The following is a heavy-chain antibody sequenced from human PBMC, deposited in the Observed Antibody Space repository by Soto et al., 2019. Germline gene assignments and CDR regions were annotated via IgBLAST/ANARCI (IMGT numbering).Heavy chain of an antibody. CDR1: AGSISSGDYY. J-gene: IGHJ6*02. V-gene: IGHV4-30-4*01. CDR2: IYSSGST. D-gene: IGHD1-1*01. CDR3: ARADRKNWNDGDHYGMDV. Sequence: PSETLSLTCSVSAGSISSGDYYWSWIRQPPGKGLEWIGYIYSSGSTYYNPSLKSRVTISVDPSKNQFSLKLSSVTAADTAVYYCARADRKNWNDGDHYGMDVWGQGTTVTSP.